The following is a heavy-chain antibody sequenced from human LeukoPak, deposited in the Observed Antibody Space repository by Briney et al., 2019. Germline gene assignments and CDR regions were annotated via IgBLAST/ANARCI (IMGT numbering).Heavy chain of an antibody. J-gene: IGHJ4*02. D-gene: IGHD6-19*01. CDR1: GFTFSSYA. V-gene: IGHV3-23*01. CDR3: AKPKYSSGWYGDFDC. Sequence: GSLRRSCAASGFTFSSYAISWVRQAPGKGLEWVSAIRGTSPSTYFADSVKGRVTISRANAQNTVSLQLNSLRAEDTAIYYCAKPKYSSGWYGDFDCWAQGTLVTVSS. CDR2: IRGTSPST.